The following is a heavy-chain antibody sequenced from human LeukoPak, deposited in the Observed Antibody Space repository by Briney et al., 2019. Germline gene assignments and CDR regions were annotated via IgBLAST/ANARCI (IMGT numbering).Heavy chain of an antibody. J-gene: IGHJ5*01. CDR1: GFTFSSFA. Sequence: PGGSLRLSCAASGFTFSSFAMDWVRQAPGKGLEWVSAISGSGDKTYYADAVKGRFTISRDNSKTTLFLQMNSLRAEDTAVYYCAKDLHDYGNYVGWFDSWGQGTLVTVSS. CDR3: AKDLHDYGNYVGWFDS. CDR2: ISGSGDKT. D-gene: IGHD4-11*01. V-gene: IGHV3-23*01.